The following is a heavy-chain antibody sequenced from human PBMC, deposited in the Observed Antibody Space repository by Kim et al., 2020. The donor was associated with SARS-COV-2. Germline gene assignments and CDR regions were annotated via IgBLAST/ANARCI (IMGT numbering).Heavy chain of an antibody. CDR3: ARQSTYNSSGYYRTSYYCDYGMYG. V-gene: IGHV4-31*03. CDR2: IYYSGST. J-gene: IGHJ6*04. CDR1: GGSISSGGYY. Sequence: SETLSLTCTVSGGSISSGGYYWSWIRQHPGKGLEWIGYIYYSGSTSYNPSLKSRVTISVDTSKNQFSLKLSSVTAADTAVYYCARQSTYNSSGYYRTSYYCDYGMYGWREGSTPTVSP. D-gene: IGHD3-22*01.